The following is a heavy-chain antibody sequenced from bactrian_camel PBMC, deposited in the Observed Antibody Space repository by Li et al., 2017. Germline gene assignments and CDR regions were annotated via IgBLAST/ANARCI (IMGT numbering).Heavy chain of an antibody. J-gene: IGHJ4*01. CDR1: GYEYTTTC. CDR2: VYAAPTGTGGGST. V-gene: IGHV3S1*01. Sequence: HVQLVESGGGSVEAGGSLRLSCTFSGYEYTTTCIGWIRQAPGKDREGVAAVYAAPTGTGGGSTHYADAVKGRFTISQDNAENTLHLQMNSLKLEDTALYYCAATRACAWRPHLELNEYVYWGQGTQVTVS. CDR3: AATRACAWRPHLELNEYVY. D-gene: IGHD4*01.